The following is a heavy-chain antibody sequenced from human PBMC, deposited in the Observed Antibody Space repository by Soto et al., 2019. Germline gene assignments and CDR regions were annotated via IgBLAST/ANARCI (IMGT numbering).Heavy chain of an antibody. CDR2: MNPNSGNT. Sequence: QVQLVQSGAEVKKPGASVKVSCKASGYTFTSYDINWVRQATGQGLEWMGWMNPNSGNTGYAQKAXGXXTMTRNTSISTAYMELSSLRSEDTAVYYCARGITIFGVVDPGGQGTLVTVSS. D-gene: IGHD3-3*01. CDR3: ARGITIFGVVDP. CDR1: GYTFTSYD. V-gene: IGHV1-8*01. J-gene: IGHJ5*02.